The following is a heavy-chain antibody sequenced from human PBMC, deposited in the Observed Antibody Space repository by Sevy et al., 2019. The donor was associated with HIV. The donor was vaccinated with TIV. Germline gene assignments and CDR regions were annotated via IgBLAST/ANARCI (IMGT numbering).Heavy chain of an antibody. Sequence: GGSLRLSCAASGFTFSTYDMHWVRQVAGEGLEWVSGIGTLLDTYYAASVKGRFIISRDNAKNSSFLQMNSLRAGDTAIYYCARACTAAGYKSGPIDAFDVWGQGTVVTVSS. CDR2: IGTLLDT. CDR3: ARACTAAGYKSGPIDAFDV. V-gene: IGHV3-13*01. CDR1: GFTFSTYD. D-gene: IGHD6-13*01. J-gene: IGHJ3*01.